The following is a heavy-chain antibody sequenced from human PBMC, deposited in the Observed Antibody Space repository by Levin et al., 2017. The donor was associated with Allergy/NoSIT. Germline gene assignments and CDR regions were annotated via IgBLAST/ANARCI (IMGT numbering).Heavy chain of an antibody. CDR2: ISYDGSNK. Sequence: GGSLRLSCAASGFTFSSYGMHWVRQAPGKGLEWVAVISYDGSNKYYADSVKGRFTISRDNSKNTLYLQMNSLRAEDTAVYYCAKDDPIAVAWTNPDYWGQGTLVTVSS. J-gene: IGHJ4*02. V-gene: IGHV3-30*18. CDR1: GFTFSSYG. D-gene: IGHD6-19*01. CDR3: AKDDPIAVAWTNPDY.